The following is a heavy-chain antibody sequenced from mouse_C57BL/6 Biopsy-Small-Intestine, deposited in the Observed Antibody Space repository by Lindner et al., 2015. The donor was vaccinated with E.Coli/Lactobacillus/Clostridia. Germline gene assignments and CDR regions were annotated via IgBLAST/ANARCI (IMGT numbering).Heavy chain of an antibody. D-gene: IGHD1-1*01. V-gene: IGHV3-1*01. CDR2: ISYSGST. J-gene: IGHJ1*03. CDR1: GYSITSGYD. CDR3: ARERTTVVEYRYFDV. Sequence: VQLQESGPGMVKPSQSLSLTCTVTGYSITSGYDWHWIRHFPGNKLEWMGYISYSGSTNYNPSLKSRISITRDTSKNQFFLKLNSVTTEDTATYYCARERTTVVEYRYFDVWGTGTTVTVSS.